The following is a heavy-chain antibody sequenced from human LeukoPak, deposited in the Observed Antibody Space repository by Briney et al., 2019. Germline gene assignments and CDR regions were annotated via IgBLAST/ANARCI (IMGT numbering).Heavy chain of an antibody. V-gene: IGHV4-61*01. CDR3: ARRDFWSGVLDY. Sequence: SETLSLTCTVSGGSISSSSYYWSWIRRPPGKGLEWIGYIYYSGSTNYNPSLKSRVTISVDTSKNQFSLKLSSVTAADTAVYYCARRDFWSGVLDYWGQGTLVTVSS. CDR2: IYYSGST. CDR1: GGSISSSSYY. D-gene: IGHD3-3*01. J-gene: IGHJ4*02.